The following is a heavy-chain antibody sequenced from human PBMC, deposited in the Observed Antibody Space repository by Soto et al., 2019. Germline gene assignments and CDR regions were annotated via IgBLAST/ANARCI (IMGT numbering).Heavy chain of an antibody. Sequence: ASVKVSCKASGYTFTSYYMHWVRQAPGQGLEWMGIINPSGGSTSYAQKFQGRVTMTRDTSTSTAYMELSSLRSEDTAVYYCARVSIAVAGPYYYYYGMDVWGQGTTVTVSS. V-gene: IGHV1-46*01. CDR1: GYTFTSYY. CDR3: ARVSIAVAGPYYYYYGMDV. D-gene: IGHD6-19*01. J-gene: IGHJ6*02. CDR2: INPSGGST.